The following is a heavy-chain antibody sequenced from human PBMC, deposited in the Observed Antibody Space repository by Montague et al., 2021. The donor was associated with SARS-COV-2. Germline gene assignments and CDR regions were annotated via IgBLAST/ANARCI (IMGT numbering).Heavy chain of an antibody. V-gene: IGHV2-5*01. J-gene: IGHJ4*02. CDR3: ARKNSGWPIEFAN. CDR1: GFSLDSRGVG. CDR2: IYWNDDK. D-gene: IGHD6-19*01. Sequence: PALVKPTQTLTLTCTFSGFSLDSRGVGVGWNRQPPGKALECLALIYWNDDKRYSPSLKTRLTVTKDTSKNQVVLTMTNMDPVDTATYFCARKNSGWPIEFANWGQGALVTVSS.